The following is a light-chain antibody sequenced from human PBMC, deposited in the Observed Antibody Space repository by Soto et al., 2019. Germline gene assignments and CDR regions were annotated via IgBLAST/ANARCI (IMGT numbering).Light chain of an antibody. Sequence: LTQPASVSGSPGQSITISCTGTSSDVGSYNLVSWYQQHPGKAPKLMIYEVSKRPSGVSNRFSGSKSGNTASLTISGLQAEDEADYYCCSYAGSSTYVFGTGPRSPS. V-gene: IGLV2-23*02. CDR1: SSDVGSYNL. J-gene: IGLJ1*01. CDR2: EVS. CDR3: CSYAGSSTYV.